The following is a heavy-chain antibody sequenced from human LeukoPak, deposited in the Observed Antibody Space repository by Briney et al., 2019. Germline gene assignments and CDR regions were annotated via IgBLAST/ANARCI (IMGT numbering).Heavy chain of an antibody. Sequence: SETLSLTCTVSGGSITSYYWNWIRQPPGKGLEWIGYIYYSGSTNYNPSLKSRVTISVDTSKNQFSLKLSSVTAADTAVYYCARGVSTRTDYWGQGTLVTVSS. CDR3: ARGVSTRTDY. J-gene: IGHJ4*02. V-gene: IGHV4-59*01. CDR1: GGSITSYY. D-gene: IGHD2/OR15-2a*01. CDR2: IYYSGST.